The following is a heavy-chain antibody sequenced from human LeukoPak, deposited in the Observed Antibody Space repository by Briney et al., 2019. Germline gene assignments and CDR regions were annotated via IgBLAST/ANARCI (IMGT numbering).Heavy chain of an antibody. V-gene: IGHV3-23*01. CDR1: GFSFSTYA. Sequence: GGSLRLSCAASGFSFSTYAMNWVRQAPGEGLEWVSSISGSAGSTYYADSVKGRFTISRDNSKNTLSLQMNSLRADDTAVYYCARDGEPRYWGSGYYYGMDVWGQGTTVTVSS. J-gene: IGHJ6*02. CDR3: ARDGEPRYWGSGYYYGMDV. D-gene: IGHD7-27*01. CDR2: ISGSAGST.